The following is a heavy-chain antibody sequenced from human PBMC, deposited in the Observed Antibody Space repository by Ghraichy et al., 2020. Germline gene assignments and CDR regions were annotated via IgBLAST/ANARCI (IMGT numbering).Heavy chain of an antibody. CDR3: AREGELFNHFPDDYYGMDV. CDR1: GFTFSSYA. J-gene: IGHJ6*02. CDR2: ISYDGSNK. V-gene: IGHV3-30-3*01. D-gene: IGHD3-10*01. Sequence: GGSLRLSCAASGFTFSSYAMHWVRQAPGKGLEWVAVISYDGSNKYYADSVKGRFTISRDNSKNTLYLQMNSLRAEDTAVYYCAREGELFNHFPDDYYGMDVWGQGTTVTVSS.